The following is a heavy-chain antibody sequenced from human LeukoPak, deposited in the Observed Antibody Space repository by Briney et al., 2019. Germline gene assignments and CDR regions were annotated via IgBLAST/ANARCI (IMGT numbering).Heavy chain of an antibody. Sequence: GGSLRLSCAASGFTFSSYAMHWVRQAPGKGLEWVAVMSYDGSNKYYADSVKGRFTISRDNSKNTLYLQMNSLRAEDTAVYYCAREAMVRGPVGYWGQGTLVTVSS. V-gene: IGHV3-30*04. D-gene: IGHD3-10*01. CDR3: AREAMVRGPVGY. CDR2: MSYDGSNK. CDR1: GFTFSSYA. J-gene: IGHJ4*02.